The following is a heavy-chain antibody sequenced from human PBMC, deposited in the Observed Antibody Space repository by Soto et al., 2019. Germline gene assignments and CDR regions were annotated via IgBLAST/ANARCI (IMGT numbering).Heavy chain of an antibody. D-gene: IGHD3-10*01. Sequence: PETLALACIFSVGSVGIGHYYWSWIRQPPGKGLEWIAYIYYNGTTNYNPSLKSRVAISLDTSKNQVSLKLTSVTAADTATYYCARDVVRGVADNWFDPWGPGVVVTVSS. CDR3: ARDVVRGVADNWFDP. J-gene: IGHJ5*01. CDR2: IYYNGTT. V-gene: IGHV4-61*01. CDR1: VGSVGIGHYY.